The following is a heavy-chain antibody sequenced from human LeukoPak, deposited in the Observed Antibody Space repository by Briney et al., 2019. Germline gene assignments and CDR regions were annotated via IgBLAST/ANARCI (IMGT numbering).Heavy chain of an antibody. V-gene: IGHV4-59*01. CDR1: GGSISSYY. CDR2: IYYSGST. D-gene: IGHD3-10*01. Sequence: SETLSLTCTVSGGSISSYYWSWIRQPPGKGLEWIGYIYYSGSTNYNPSLKSRVTISVDTSKNQFSLKLSSVTAADTAVYYCARVDYYGSGSYLAFDYWGQGTLVTVSS. CDR3: ARVDYYGSGSYLAFDY. J-gene: IGHJ4*02.